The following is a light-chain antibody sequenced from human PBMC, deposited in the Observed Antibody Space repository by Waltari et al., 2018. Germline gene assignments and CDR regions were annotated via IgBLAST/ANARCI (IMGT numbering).Light chain of an antibody. V-gene: IGLV1-44*01. CDR3: ATWDYSLSGQV. CDR1: RSNIGSHT. Sequence: QSVLTQPPSASGTPGPRVTIPCSGARSNIGSHTVTWYHQVPGLAPKLPIYSNDQRPSRVPDRFSGSKSDTSASLVISGLQSEDEADYYCATWDYSLSGQVFGGGTKLSVL. J-gene: IGLJ3*02. CDR2: SND.